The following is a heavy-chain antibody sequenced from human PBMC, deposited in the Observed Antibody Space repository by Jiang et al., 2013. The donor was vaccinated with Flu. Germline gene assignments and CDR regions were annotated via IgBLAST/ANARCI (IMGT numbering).Heavy chain of an antibody. Sequence: KPSETLSLTCAVYGGSFSGYYWSWIRQPPGKGLEWIGEINHSGSTNYNPSLKSRVTISVDTSKNQFSLKLSSVTAADTAVYYCARGQWSSSWYRHYFDYWGQGTLVTVSS. CDR1: GGSFSGYY. J-gene: IGHJ4*02. V-gene: IGHV4-34*01. CDR2: INHSGST. CDR3: ARGQWSSSWYRHYFDY. D-gene: IGHD6-13*01.